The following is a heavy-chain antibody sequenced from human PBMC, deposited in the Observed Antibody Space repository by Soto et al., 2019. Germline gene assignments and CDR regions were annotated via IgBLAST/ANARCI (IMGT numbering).Heavy chain of an antibody. J-gene: IGHJ6*02. V-gene: IGHV4-39*01. D-gene: IGHD3-3*01. CDR2: IYSSGST. CDR3: ASRDGLDLDV. Sequence: SETLSLTCIVSGGSITSSNYYWGWIRQPPGKGLEWIGSIYSSGSTYYNPSLKSRVTISVDTSKNPFSLKLSSVTAADTAVYYCASRDGLDLDVWGQGITVTVSS. CDR1: GGSITSSNYY.